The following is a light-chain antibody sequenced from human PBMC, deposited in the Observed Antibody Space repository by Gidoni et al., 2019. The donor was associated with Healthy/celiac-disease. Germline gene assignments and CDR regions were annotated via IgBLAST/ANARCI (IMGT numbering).Light chain of an antibody. CDR1: QSISSY. CDR3: QQGYSTPLT. V-gene: IGKV1-39*01. J-gene: IGKJ5*01. Sequence: DIQMTQSPSSLSASVGDRVTITCRASQSISSYLNWYQQKPGKAPKLLIYAASSLQRGVPSRFSGSGSGTDFTLTTSSLQPEDFATYYCQQGYSTPLTFGQGTRLRLN. CDR2: AAS.